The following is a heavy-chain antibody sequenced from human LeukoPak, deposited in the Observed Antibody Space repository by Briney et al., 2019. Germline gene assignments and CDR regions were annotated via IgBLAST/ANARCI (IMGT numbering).Heavy chain of an antibody. CDR2: LSGRGDSK. V-gene: IGHV3-23*01. CDR3: AKDFRDTSMFTDGYVDS. Sequence: GGSLRLSCAASGFTFDNHAMSWVRQAPGKGLEWVSGLSGRGDSKYYADSVMGRFTISRDNSKNTLYLQINRLRTEGTALYFCAKDFRDTSMFTDGYVDSWGQGTLVTVSS. J-gene: IGHJ4*02. CDR1: GFTFDNHA. D-gene: IGHD5-18*01.